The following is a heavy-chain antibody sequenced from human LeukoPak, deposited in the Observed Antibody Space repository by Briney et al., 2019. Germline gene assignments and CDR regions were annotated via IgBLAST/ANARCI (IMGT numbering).Heavy chain of an antibody. J-gene: IGHJ6*02. CDR2: IYTSGST. CDR3: ARDWVVTLSGGYYYGMDV. CDR1: GGSISSYY. D-gene: IGHD3-22*01. V-gene: IGHV4-4*07. Sequence: SETLSLTCTVSGGSISSYYWSWIRQPAGKGLEWIGRIYTSGSTNYNPSLKSRVTMSVDTSKNQFSLKLSSVTAADTAVYYCARDWVVTLSGGYYYGMDVWGQGTTVTVSS.